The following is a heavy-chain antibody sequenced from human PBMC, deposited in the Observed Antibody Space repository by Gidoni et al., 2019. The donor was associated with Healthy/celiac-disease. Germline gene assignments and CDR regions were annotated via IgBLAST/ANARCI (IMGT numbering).Heavy chain of an antibody. CDR1: GGSISSGGYY. CDR3: ARHAREGVYASGQSY. D-gene: IGHD2-8*01. Sequence: QVQLQESGPGLVTPSQTLSLTCTVSGGSISSGGYYWSWIRQHPGKGLEWIGYIYYSGSTYYNPSLKSRVTISVDTSKNQFSLKLSSVTAADTAVYYCARHAREGVYASGQSYWGQGTLVTVSS. V-gene: IGHV4-31*03. CDR2: IYYSGST. J-gene: IGHJ4*02.